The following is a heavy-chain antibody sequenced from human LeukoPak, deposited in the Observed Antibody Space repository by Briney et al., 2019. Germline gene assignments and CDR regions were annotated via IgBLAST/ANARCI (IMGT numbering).Heavy chain of an antibody. CDR3: ARTFKWELRGDFDY. Sequence: ASVKVSCKASGYTFTSYDINWVRQATGQGLEWMGWMNPNSGNTGYAQKFQGRITMTRNTSISTAYMELSSLRSEDTAVYYCARTFKWELRGDFDYWGQGTPVTVSS. V-gene: IGHV1-8*01. CDR1: GYTFTSYD. CDR2: MNPNSGNT. D-gene: IGHD1-26*01. J-gene: IGHJ4*02.